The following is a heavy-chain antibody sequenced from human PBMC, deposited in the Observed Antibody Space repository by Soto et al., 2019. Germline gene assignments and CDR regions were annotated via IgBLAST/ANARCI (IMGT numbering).Heavy chain of an antibody. CDR2: IYYSGST. J-gene: IGHJ6*02. D-gene: IGHD3-22*01. V-gene: IGHV4-31*03. Sequence: PSETLSLTCTVSGGSISSGGYYWSWIRQHPGKGREGIGYIYYSGSTYYNPPLKSRVTISVDTSKNQFSLKLSSVTAADTAVYYCARGNHYYDSSGYYSYYYYGMDVWGQGTTVTVSS. CDR1: GGSISSGGYY. CDR3: ARGNHYYDSSGYYSYYYYGMDV.